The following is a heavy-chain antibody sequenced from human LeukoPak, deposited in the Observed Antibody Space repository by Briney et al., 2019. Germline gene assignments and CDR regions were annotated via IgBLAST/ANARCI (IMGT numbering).Heavy chain of an antibody. CDR1: GGSISSSSYY. Sequence: SETLSLTCTVSGGSISSSSYYWGWIRQPPGKGLEWIGSIYYSGSTYYNPSLKSRVTISVDTSKNQFSLKLRSVTAADTAVYYCARSEDSGSYFSFDYWGQGTLVTVSS. CDR2: IYYSGST. V-gene: IGHV4-39*07. D-gene: IGHD1-26*01. J-gene: IGHJ4*02. CDR3: ARSEDSGSYFSFDY.